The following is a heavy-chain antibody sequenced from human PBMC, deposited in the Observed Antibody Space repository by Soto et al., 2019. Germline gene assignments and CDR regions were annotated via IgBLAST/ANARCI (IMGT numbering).Heavy chain of an antibody. CDR2: ITSSSSSI. Sequence: PGGSLRLSCVASGFIFSTYTMNWVRQAPGKGLEWVSFITSSSSSIYYADSVKARFTISRDNAKNSLYLKMNSLRAEDTAVYYCARFGYTTEAHWGQGTLVTVSS. J-gene: IGHJ4*02. CDR3: ARFGYTTEAH. V-gene: IGHV3-21*01. CDR1: GFIFSTYT. D-gene: IGHD5-12*01.